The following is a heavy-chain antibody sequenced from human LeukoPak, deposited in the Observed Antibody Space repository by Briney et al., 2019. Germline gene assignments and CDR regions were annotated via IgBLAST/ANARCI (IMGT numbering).Heavy chain of an antibody. CDR3: AKDLRYFDWLLILDAFDI. V-gene: IGHV3-23*01. J-gene: IGHJ3*02. CDR2: ISGSGGST. CDR1: GFAFSSYA. Sequence: GGSLRLSCAASGFAFSSYAMSWVRQAPGKGLEWVSAISGSGGSTYYADSVKGRFTISRDNSKNTLYLQMNSLRAEDTAVYYCAKDLRYFDWLLILDAFDIWGQGTMVTVSS. D-gene: IGHD3-9*01.